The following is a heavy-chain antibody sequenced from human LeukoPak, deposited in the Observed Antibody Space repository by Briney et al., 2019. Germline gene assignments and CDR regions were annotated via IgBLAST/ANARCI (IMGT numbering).Heavy chain of an antibody. CDR1: GCSFINSG. D-gene: IGHD3-10*01. CDR2: ISGTVRGERT. V-gene: IGHV3-23*01. J-gene: IGHJ4*02. CDR3: LCYYASATFY. Sequence: PGGSLRLSCATSGCSFINSGMTWARQAPGKGLEWVSDISGTVRGERTYYADSVKGRFTISRDNSKNTLYLQMNGLRADDTAVYYCLCYYASATFYWGQGTLVTVSS.